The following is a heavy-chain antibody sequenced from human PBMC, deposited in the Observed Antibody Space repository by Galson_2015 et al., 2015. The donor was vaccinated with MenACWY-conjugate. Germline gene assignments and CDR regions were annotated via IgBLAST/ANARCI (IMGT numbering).Heavy chain of an antibody. V-gene: IGHV3-21*01. CDR3: ARGIGDYVDGSGDC. J-gene: IGHJ4*02. CDR2: IDSSGSDI. CDR1: GFIFSSYS. Sequence: SLSLSCAASGFIFSSYSMNWVRQAPGKGLEWVSSIDSSGSDIYYGDSVKGRFTISRDNAKNSVFLQMNSLRAEDTAVYYCARGIGDYVDGSGDCWGQGTLVTVSS. D-gene: IGHD4-17*01.